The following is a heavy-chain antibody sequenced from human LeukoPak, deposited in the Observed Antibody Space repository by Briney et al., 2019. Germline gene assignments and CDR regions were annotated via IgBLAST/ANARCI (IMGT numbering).Heavy chain of an antibody. Sequence: GASVKVSCKASGYTFITSDINWVRQASGQGLEWMGYMDPNSGHTEFARKFQGRVTMTGDTSTSTGYMELSSLTPDDTAIYYCTRRLRLDEHWGQGALVAVSS. CDR2: MDPNSGHT. J-gene: IGHJ4*02. D-gene: IGHD4-17*01. CDR1: GYTFITSD. V-gene: IGHV1-8*01. CDR3: TRRLRLDEH.